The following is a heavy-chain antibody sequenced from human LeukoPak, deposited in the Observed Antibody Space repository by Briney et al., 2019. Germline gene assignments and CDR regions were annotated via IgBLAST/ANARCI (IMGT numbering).Heavy chain of an antibody. V-gene: IGHV1-69*04. J-gene: IGHJ6*02. D-gene: IGHD2-21*02. CDR1: GGTFSSYA. Sequence: GASVKVSCKASGGTFSSYAISWVRQAPGQGLEWMGRIIPILGIANYAQKFQGRVTITADKTTSTAYMELSSLRSEDRAVYYCERLALVGYCGGDCYTPSPRYGMDVWGQGTTVTVSS. CDR2: IIPILGIA. CDR3: ERLALVGYCGGDCYTPSPRYGMDV.